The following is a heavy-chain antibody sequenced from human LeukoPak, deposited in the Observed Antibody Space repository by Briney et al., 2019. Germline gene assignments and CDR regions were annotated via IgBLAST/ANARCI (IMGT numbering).Heavy chain of an antibody. CDR3: AREPPYGTWSLDY. D-gene: IGHD2-15*01. Sequence: HPGGSLSLSCAASGFTFSSYEVNWVRQPPRKGLAWVSYISSSGSNIYYADSVKGRFIISRDNAKNSLYLQMNSLRAEDTALYYCAREPPYGTWSLDYWGQGALVTVSS. CDR1: GFTFSSYE. CDR2: ISSSGSNI. J-gene: IGHJ4*02. V-gene: IGHV3-48*03.